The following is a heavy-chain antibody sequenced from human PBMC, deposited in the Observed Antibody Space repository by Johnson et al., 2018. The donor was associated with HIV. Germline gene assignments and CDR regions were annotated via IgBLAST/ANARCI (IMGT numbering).Heavy chain of an antibody. J-gene: IGHJ3*02. V-gene: IGHV3-53*01. Sequence: VQLVESGGGLIQPGGSLRLSCAASGFTVSSNYMSWVRQAPGKGLEWVSVISGSGGSTYYADSVKGRFTISRDNSKNTLSLQMNSLRAEDTAIYYCAKCIWGSSLIDVFDMWGQGTMVTVSS. CDR2: ISGSGGST. CDR1: GFTVSSNY. CDR3: AKCIWGSSLIDVFDM. D-gene: IGHD3-16*01.